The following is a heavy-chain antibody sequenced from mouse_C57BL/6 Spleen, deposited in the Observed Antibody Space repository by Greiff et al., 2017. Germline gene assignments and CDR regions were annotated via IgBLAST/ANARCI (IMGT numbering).Heavy chain of an antibody. D-gene: IGHD2-2*01. V-gene: IGHV1-82*01. CDR2: IYPGDGDT. J-gene: IGHJ4*01. Sequence: QVQLQQSGPELVKPGASVKISCKASGYAFSSSWMNWVKQRPGKGLEWIGRIYPGDGDTNYNGKFKGKATLTADKSSSTASMQLRSLTAADSAVXFFARRGAGHDGVYAMDYRGQGASVTVSS. CDR3: ARRGAGHDGVYAMDY. CDR1: GYAFSSSW.